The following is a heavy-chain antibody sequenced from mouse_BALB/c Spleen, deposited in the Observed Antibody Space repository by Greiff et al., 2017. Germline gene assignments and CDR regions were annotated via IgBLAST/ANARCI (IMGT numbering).Heavy chain of an antibody. D-gene: IGHD4-1*01. CDR1: GFTFSSYW. J-gene: IGHJ2*01. CDR3: TCGTLYYFDY. CDR2: IRLKSDNYAT. V-gene: IGHV6-6*02. Sequence: EVMLVESGGGLVQPGGSMKLSCVASGFTFSSYWMSWVRQSPEKGLEWVAEIRLKSDNYATHYAESVKGKFTISRDDSKSRLYLQMNSLRAEDTGIYYCTCGTLYYFDYWGQGTTLTVSS.